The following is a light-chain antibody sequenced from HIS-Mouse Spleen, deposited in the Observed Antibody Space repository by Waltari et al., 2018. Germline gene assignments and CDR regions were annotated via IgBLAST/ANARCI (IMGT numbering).Light chain of an antibody. V-gene: IGLV2-23*01. J-gene: IGLJ7*01. CDR2: EGS. Sequence: QSALTQPASVSGSPGQSIPIPCTGTSSDVGSYNLVSWYQQHPGKAPKLMIYEGSKRPSGVSNRFSGSKSGNTASLTISGLQAEDEADYYCCSYAGSSTLAVFGGGTQLTVL. CDR1: SSDVGSYNL. CDR3: CSYAGSSTLAV.